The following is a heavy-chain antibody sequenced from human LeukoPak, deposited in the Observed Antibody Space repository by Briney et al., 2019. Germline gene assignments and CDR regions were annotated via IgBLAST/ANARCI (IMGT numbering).Heavy chain of an antibody. J-gene: IGHJ5*02. V-gene: IGHV3-53*01. CDR3: AKKWRSGWYNIGFDP. CDR2: IYSGGST. D-gene: IGHD6-19*01. Sequence: PGGSLRLSCAASGFTVSSNYMSWVRQAPGRGLEWVSVIYSGGSTYYADSVKGRFTISRDNSKNTLYLQMNSLRAEDTAVYYCAKKWRSGWYNIGFDPWGQGTLVTVSS. CDR1: GFTVSSNY.